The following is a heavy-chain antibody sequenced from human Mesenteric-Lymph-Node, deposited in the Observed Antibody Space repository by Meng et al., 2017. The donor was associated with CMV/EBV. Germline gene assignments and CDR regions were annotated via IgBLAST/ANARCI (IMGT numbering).Heavy chain of an antibody. Sequence: GESLKISCIASGFTFSYYGVHWVRQAPGKGLEWVATISYDGINKYVADSLKGRFTISRDNSKNTLFLQMNSLRAEDTAVYYCAKDFDYYDSSGYYYDYWGQGTLVTVSS. V-gene: IGHV3-30-3*01. D-gene: IGHD3-22*01. CDR3: AKDFDYYDSSGYYYDY. CDR2: ISYDGINK. J-gene: IGHJ4*02. CDR1: GFTFSYYG.